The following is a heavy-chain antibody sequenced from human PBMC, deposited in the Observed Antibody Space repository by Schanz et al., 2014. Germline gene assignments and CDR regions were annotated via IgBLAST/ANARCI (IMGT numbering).Heavy chain of an antibody. D-gene: IGHD3-10*01. Sequence: VQLVDSGGGLVQPGGSLRLSCAASGFTFSTSAMSWVRQVPGKGLEWVSYIGNGGVTIYYADSVKGRFTISRDNSKNSLYLQMNSLRAEDTAVYYCARIGGSVFDYWAQGTLVTVSS. CDR2: IGNGGVTI. CDR3: ARIGGSVFDY. CDR1: GFTFSTSA. V-gene: IGHV3-48*04. J-gene: IGHJ4*02.